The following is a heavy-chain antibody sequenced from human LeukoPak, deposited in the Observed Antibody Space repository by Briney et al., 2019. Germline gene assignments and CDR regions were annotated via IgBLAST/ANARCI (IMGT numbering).Heavy chain of an antibody. D-gene: IGHD3-16*01. CDR1: GFTFDDYA. CDR3: AKDIELWGYNWFDP. Sequence: SGGSLRLSCAASGFTFDDYAMHWVRQAPGKGLEWVSLISGDGGSTYYADSVKGRFTISRDNSKNSLYLQMNSLGTEDTALYYCAKDIELWGYNWFDPWGQGTLVTVSS. CDR2: ISGDGGST. V-gene: IGHV3-43*02. J-gene: IGHJ5*02.